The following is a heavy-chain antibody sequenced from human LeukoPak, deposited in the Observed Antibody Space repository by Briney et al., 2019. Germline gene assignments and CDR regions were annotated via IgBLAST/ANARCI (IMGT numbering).Heavy chain of an antibody. CDR1: GGSISSSSYY. D-gene: IGHD6-6*01. CDR2: IFYSGNT. V-gene: IGHV4-39*07. J-gene: IGHJ4*02. Sequence: TSETLSLTCTVSGGSISSSSYYWGWIRQPPGKGLEWIGSIFYSGNTYYNPSLKSRVTISVDTSKNQFSLKLSSVTAADTAVYYCARIQYSCSVDYWGQGTLVTVSS. CDR3: ARIQYSCSVDY.